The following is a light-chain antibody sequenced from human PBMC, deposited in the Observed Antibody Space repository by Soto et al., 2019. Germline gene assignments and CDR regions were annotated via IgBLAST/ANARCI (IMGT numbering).Light chain of an antibody. Sequence: QSVLTQPASVSGSPGQSISISSTGTISDVGSYNYVSWYQQYPGKAPKLMIYDVSTRPSGVSDRFSGSKSGNTASLTISGLRAEDEADYYCGSYTTSSNYVFGTGTKVTAL. CDR3: GSYTTSSNYV. CDR2: DVS. CDR1: ISDVGSYNY. J-gene: IGLJ1*01. V-gene: IGLV2-14*03.